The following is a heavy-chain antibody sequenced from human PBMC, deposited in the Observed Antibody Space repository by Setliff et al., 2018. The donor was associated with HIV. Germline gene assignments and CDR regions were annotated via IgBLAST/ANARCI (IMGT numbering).Heavy chain of an antibody. CDR2: INGDGGFT. J-gene: IGHJ3*01. V-gene: IGHV3-74*01. Sequence: GGSLRLSCTGSGFTFSSSWMHWVRQTPGKGLVWVSRINGDGGFTSYADSVKGRFTISRDNSKNTLYLQMNSVTGEDTAVYYCTSWGRPRDGFDVWGQGTKVTVSS. CDR1: GFTFSSSW. D-gene: IGHD3-16*01. CDR3: TSWGRPRDGFDV.